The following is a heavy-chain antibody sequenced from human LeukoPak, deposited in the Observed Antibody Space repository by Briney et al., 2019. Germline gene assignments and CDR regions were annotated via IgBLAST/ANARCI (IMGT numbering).Heavy chain of an antibody. V-gene: IGHV3-30-3*01. D-gene: IGHD5-12*01. CDR3: ARAHSTQWIAGNDY. CDR1: VLTFSIYA. J-gene: IGHJ4*02. Sequence: GGSLRLSCGVSVLTFSIYAVQWVRQAPGKGVEWVAVISYDGSNKYYADSVKGRFTISRDNSNNTLYLQMNSLRAENTAVYYCARAHSTQWIAGNDYWGQGTLVTVSS. CDR2: ISYDGSNK.